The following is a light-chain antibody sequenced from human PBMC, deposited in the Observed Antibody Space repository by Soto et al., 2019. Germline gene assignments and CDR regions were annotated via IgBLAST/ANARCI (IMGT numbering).Light chain of an antibody. CDR2: AAS. CDR1: QGIRNY. Sequence: DLQMTQSPSPLSASVGDRVTITCRASQGIRNYLAWYQQKPGKVPKLLIYAASTLQSGVPSRFSGSGSGTDFTLTISSLQPEDGATYYCQNYNGAPRTCGQGTRVET. CDR3: QNYNGAPRT. V-gene: IGKV1-27*01. J-gene: IGKJ1*01.